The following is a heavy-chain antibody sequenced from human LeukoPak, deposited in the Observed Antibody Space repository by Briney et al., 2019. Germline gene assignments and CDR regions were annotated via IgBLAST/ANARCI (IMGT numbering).Heavy chain of an antibody. J-gene: IGHJ4*02. D-gene: IGHD3-16*01. Sequence: GGSLRLSCAASGVTVSSNYMSWVRQAPGKGLEWVWVIYSGGSTYYADSVKGRFTTSRDNSKNTLYLQMNSLRAEDTAVYYCARCLYDYVWGSYSLFDYWGQGTLVTVSS. CDR2: IYSGGST. CDR1: GVTVSSNY. CDR3: ARCLYDYVWGSYSLFDY. V-gene: IGHV3-53*01.